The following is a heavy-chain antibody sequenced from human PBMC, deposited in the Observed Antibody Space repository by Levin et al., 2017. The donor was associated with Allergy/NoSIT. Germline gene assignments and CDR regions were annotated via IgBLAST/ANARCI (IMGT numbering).Heavy chain of an antibody. CDR3: AKVAGYDGDYAFDI. J-gene: IGHJ3*02. V-gene: IGHV3-23*01. Sequence: GESLKISCAASGFTFSSYAMSWVRQAAGKGLEWVSAISGSGGSTYYADSVKGRFTISRDTSKNTLYLQMNSLRAEDTAVYYCAKVAGYDGDYAFDIWGQGTMVTVSS. CDR1: GFTFSSYA. D-gene: IGHD4-17*01. CDR2: ISGSGGST.